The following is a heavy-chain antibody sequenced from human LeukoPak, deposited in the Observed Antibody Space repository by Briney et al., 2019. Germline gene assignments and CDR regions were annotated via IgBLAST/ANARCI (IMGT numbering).Heavy chain of an antibody. D-gene: IGHD3-10*01. CDR3: ARVRGSGINFDY. Sequence: SVKVSCKASGGTFSSYAISWVRQAPGQGLEWMGRIIPIFGTANYAQKFQGRVTITTDESTSTAYMELSSLRSEATAVYYCARVRGSGINFDYWGQGTLVTVSS. CDR2: IIPIFGTA. V-gene: IGHV1-69*05. J-gene: IGHJ4*02. CDR1: GGTFSSYA.